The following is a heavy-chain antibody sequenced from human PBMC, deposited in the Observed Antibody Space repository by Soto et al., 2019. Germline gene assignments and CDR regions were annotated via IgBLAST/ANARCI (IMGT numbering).Heavy chain of an antibody. D-gene: IGHD3-9*01. Sequence: QLQLQESGPGLVKPSETLSLTCTVSGGSISSSSYYWGWIRQPPGKGLEWIGSIYYSGSTYYNPSLKSRVTISIDTSQNPFSLKLSSVTAADTAVYYCARPNYDILTGYYFDYWGQGTLVTVSS. CDR3: ARPNYDILTGYYFDY. CDR2: IYYSGST. CDR1: GGSISSSSYY. J-gene: IGHJ4*02. V-gene: IGHV4-39*01.